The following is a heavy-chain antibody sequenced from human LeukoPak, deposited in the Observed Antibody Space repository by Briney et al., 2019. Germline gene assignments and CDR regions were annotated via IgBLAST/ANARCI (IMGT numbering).Heavy chain of an antibody. J-gene: IGHJ4*02. CDR3: AREGRGAAAGMDY. CDR2: IYYSGST. CDR1: GGSISSYY. V-gene: IGHV4-59*01. Sequence: SETLSLTCTVSGGSISSYYWSWIRQPPGRGLEWIGYIYYSGSTNYNPSHTSRVTISVDTSKNQFNLYLSSVTDADTAVYNCAREGRGAAAGMDYWGQGTLVTVSS. D-gene: IGHD6-13*01.